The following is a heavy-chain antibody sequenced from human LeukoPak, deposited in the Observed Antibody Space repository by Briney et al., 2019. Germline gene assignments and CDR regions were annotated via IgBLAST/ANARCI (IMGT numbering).Heavy chain of an antibody. CDR3: ARVGTTVTTALLDYYYYYMDV. D-gene: IGHD4-11*01. CDR1: GFTFSSYS. J-gene: IGHJ6*03. CDR2: ISSSSSYI. V-gene: IGHV3-21*01. Sequence: PGGSLRLSCAASGFTFSSYSMNWVRQAPGKGLEWVSSISSSSSYIYYADSVKGRFTISRDNAKNSLYLQMNSLRAEDTAVYYCARVGTTVTTALLDYYYYYMDVWGKGTTVTVSS.